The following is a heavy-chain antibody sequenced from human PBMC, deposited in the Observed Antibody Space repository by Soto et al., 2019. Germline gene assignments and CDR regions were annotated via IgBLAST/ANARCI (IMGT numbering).Heavy chain of an antibody. CDR2: ISAYNGNT. V-gene: IGHV1-18*04. CDR3: ARDDGGYCGGDCYPFDY. Sequence: ASVKVSCKASGYTFTSYGISWVRQAPGQGLEWMGWISAYNGNTNYAQKLQGRVTMTTDTSTSTAYMELRSLRSDDTAVYYCARDDGGYCGGDCYPFDYWGQGTLVTVSS. J-gene: IGHJ4*02. D-gene: IGHD2-21*02. CDR1: GYTFTSYG.